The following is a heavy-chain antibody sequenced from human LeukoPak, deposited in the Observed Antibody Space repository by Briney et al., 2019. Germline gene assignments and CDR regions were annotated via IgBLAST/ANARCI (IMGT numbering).Heavy chain of an antibody. Sequence: GGSLRPSCAASGFTFSSYSMNWVRQAPGKGLEWVSGISWNSGSIGYADSVKGRFTISRDNAKNSLYLQMNSLRAEDTALYYCAKGYSSSWYYFDYWGQGTLVTVSS. J-gene: IGHJ4*02. CDR2: ISWNSGSI. V-gene: IGHV3-9*01. CDR1: GFTFSSYS. D-gene: IGHD6-13*01. CDR3: AKGYSSSWYYFDY.